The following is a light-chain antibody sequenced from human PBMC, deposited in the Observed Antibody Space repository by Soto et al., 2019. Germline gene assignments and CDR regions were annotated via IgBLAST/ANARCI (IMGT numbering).Light chain of an antibody. CDR2: KAS. V-gene: IGKV1-5*03. CDR3: QQTSSYPLS. J-gene: IGKJ3*01. Sequence: DIQMTQSPSTLSASVGDRVTITCRASQSISSWLAWYQQKPGKAPKLLIYKASSLESGVPSRFSGSGSGTEFILTISSRQPDDFATYYFQQTSSYPLSFGPWTNVDI. CDR1: QSISSW.